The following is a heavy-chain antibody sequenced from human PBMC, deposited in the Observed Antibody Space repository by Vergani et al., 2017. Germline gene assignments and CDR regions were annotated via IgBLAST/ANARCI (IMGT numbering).Heavy chain of an antibody. Sequence: EVQLLESGGSLKQPGGSVRLSCAASGFTFSTSAMHWVRQAPGKGLEWVSALTGGGGSTYYADSFKGRFIISRDNSRDTLYLRMNSLRPEDTATYYCVKDAGSYENFFASWGQGTLVTVSS. CDR3: VKDAGSYENFFAS. CDR2: LTGGGGST. V-gene: IGHV3-23*01. CDR1: GFTFSTSA. J-gene: IGHJ4*02. D-gene: IGHD1-26*01.